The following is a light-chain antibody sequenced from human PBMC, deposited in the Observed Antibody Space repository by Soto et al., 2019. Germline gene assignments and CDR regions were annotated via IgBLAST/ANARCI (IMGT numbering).Light chain of an antibody. V-gene: IGLV2-23*01. Sequence: QSALTQPASVSGSPGQSITISCTGTSSDVGSYNLVSWYQQHPGKAPKVMIYEASKRPSGVSNRFSGSKSGNTSSLTISGRQADDEADYYCCSYAYSSTYVFGTGTKLTVL. CDR1: SSDVGSYNL. J-gene: IGLJ1*01. CDR2: EAS. CDR3: CSYAYSSTYV.